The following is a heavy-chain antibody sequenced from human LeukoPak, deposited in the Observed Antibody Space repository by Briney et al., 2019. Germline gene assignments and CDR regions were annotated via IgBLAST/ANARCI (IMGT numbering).Heavy chain of an antibody. CDR1: GGSISSYY. CDR3: ARGRYSSSWYLDY. Sequence: SETLSLTCTVSGGSISSYYWSWIRQPSGKGLEWIGSIYYSGSTNYNPSLKSRVTISVDTSKNQFSLRLSSVTAADTAVYYCARGRYSSSWYLDYWGQGALVTVSS. J-gene: IGHJ4*02. CDR2: IYYSGST. V-gene: IGHV4-59*01. D-gene: IGHD6-13*01.